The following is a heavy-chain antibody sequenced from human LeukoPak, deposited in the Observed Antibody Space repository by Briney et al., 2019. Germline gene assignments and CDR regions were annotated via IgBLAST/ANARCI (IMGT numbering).Heavy chain of an antibody. J-gene: IGHJ2*01. D-gene: IGHD1-1*01. CDR3: ARYKQDWYFNL. V-gene: IGHV4-4*07. Sequence: NPSGTLSLTCTVSGGSTSRYYWSWIRQPAGKGLEWIGRIYTSGSTDYNPSLKSRVTMSVDTSKNQFSLKLNSVTAADTAVYYCARYKQDWYFNLWGRGTLVTVSS. CDR2: IYTSGST. CDR1: GGSTSRYY.